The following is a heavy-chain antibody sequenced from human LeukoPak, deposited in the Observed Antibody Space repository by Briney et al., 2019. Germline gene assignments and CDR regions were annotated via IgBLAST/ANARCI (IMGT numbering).Heavy chain of an antibody. CDR1: GFTFSSYA. CDR3: AKDPYDSSGYYHDY. Sequence: PGGSLRLSCAASGFTFSSYAINWVRQAPGKGLEWVSAISGSGGRTEYADAVKGRFTISRDNSKNTPYLQMNNLRDEDTAVYYCAKDPYDSSGYYHDYWGQGTLVAVSS. D-gene: IGHD3-22*01. J-gene: IGHJ4*02. V-gene: IGHV3-23*01. CDR2: ISGSGGRT.